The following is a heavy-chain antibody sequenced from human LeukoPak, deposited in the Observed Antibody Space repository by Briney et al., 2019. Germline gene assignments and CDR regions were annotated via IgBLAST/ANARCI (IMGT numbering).Heavy chain of an antibody. V-gene: IGHV3-21*01. Sequence: PGGSLRLSCAASGFTFSSYSMNWVRQAPGKGLEWVSSISSSSSYIYYADSVKGRFTISRDNAKNSLYLQMNSLRAEDTAVYYCARVLELYDGSGYCDYWGQGTLVTVSS. D-gene: IGHD3-22*01. CDR2: ISSSSSYI. CDR3: ARVLELYDGSGYCDY. CDR1: GFTFSSYS. J-gene: IGHJ4*02.